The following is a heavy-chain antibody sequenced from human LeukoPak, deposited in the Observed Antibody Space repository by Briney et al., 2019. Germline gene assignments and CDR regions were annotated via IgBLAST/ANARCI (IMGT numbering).Heavy chain of an antibody. CDR2: ISSSSSTI. J-gene: IGHJ4*02. CDR3: AREGQSVRDGYNYRGFDY. Sequence: GGSLRLSCAASGFTSSSYSMNWVRQAPGKGLEWVSYISSSSSTIYYADSVKGRFTISRDNAKNSLYLQMNSLRAEDTAVYYCAREGQSVRDGYNYRGFDYWGQGTLVTVSS. D-gene: IGHD5-24*01. CDR1: GFTSSSYS. V-gene: IGHV3-48*04.